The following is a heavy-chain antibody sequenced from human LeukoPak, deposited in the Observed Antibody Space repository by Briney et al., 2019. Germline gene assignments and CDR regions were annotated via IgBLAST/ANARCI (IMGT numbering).Heavy chain of an antibody. J-gene: IGHJ4*02. D-gene: IGHD1-26*01. CDR3: VKTMGAIDHDY. V-gene: IGHV3-23*01. CDR1: GFTFSSYA. CDR2: ISGSGGGT. Sequence: GGSLRLSCAASGFTFSSYAMSWVRQAPGKGLEWVSDISGSGGGTYYADSVKGRFTISRDNSKNTLYLQTNSLRAEDTAVYYCVKTMGAIDHDYWGQGTLVTVSS.